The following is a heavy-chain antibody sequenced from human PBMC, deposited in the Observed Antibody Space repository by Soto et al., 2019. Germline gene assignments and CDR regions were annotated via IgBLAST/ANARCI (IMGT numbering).Heavy chain of an antibody. Sequence: LVKVSCKASGGTFRSYAISWVRQAPGKGLEWMGGIIPTVGTANYAQKFQGRVTITADESTSTAYMQLSSLRSADTAVYYCAREGYYYDSSGDRINDAVDIWG. V-gene: IGHV1-69*13. CDR1: GGTFRSYA. CDR2: IIPTVGTA. D-gene: IGHD3-22*01. J-gene: IGHJ3*02. CDR3: AREGYYYDSSGDRINDAVDI.